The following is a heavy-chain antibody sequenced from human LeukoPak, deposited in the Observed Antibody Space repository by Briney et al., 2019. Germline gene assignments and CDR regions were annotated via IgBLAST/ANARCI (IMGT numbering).Heavy chain of an antibody. CDR2: ISWNSGSI. CDR3: AKDIGPPGREAATILEPYYFDY. D-gene: IGHD5-12*01. CDR1: GFTFDDYA. Sequence: PGRSLRLSCAASGFTFDDYAMHWVRQAPGKGLEWVSGISWNSGSIGYADSVKGRFTISRDNAKNSLYLQMNSLRAEDTALYYCAKDIGPPGREAATILEPYYFDYWGQGTLVTVSS. V-gene: IGHV3-9*01. J-gene: IGHJ4*02.